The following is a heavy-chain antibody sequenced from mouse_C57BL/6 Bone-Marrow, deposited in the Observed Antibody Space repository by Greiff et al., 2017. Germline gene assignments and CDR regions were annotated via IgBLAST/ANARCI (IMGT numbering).Heavy chain of an antibody. Sequence: EVMLVESGGGLVKPGGSLKLSCAASGFTFSSYAMSWVRQTPEKRLEWVATISDGGSYTYYPDNVKGRFTISRDNAKNNLYLQMSHLKSEDTAMYYCARALALYEAWFAYWGQGTLVTVSA. CDR3: ARALALYEAWFAY. CDR1: GFTFSSYA. D-gene: IGHD1-3*01. J-gene: IGHJ3*01. V-gene: IGHV5-4*03. CDR2: ISDGGSYT.